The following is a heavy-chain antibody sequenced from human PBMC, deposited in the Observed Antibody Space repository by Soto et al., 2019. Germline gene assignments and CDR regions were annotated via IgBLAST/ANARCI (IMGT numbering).Heavy chain of an antibody. J-gene: IGHJ6*03. CDR2: ISWNSGSI. D-gene: IGHD6-19*01. V-gene: IGHV3-9*01. CDR3: EKAGGWYENMAV. Sequence: EVQLVESGGGLVQPGRSLRLSCAASGFTFDDYAMHWVRQAPGKGLEWVSGISWNSGSIGYADSVKGRFTISRDNAKNSFYMKMNGWGAEDAALYYWEKAGGWYENMAVGGKGPPVTVSS. CDR1: GFTFDDYA.